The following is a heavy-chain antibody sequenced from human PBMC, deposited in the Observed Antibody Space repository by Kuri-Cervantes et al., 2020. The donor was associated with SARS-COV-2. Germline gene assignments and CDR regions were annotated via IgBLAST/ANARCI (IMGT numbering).Heavy chain of an antibody. D-gene: IGHD3/OR15-3a*01. CDR1: GFSFSSYG. CDR3: ARGFWTGFLFDS. Sequence: GSLRLSCAASGFSFSSYGMSWIRQPPGKGLEWIGYIHNSGSTTYNPSLKSRVTISVDTSKNQFSLKLSSVTAADTAVYYCARGFWTGFLFDSWGQGSLVTVSS. CDR2: IHNSGST. V-gene: IGHV4-59*01. J-gene: IGHJ4*02.